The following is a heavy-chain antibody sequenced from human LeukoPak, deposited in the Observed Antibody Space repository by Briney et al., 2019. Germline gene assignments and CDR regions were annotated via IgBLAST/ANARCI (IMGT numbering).Heavy chain of an antibody. CDR1: GGSITNYY. Sequence: SETLSLICNVSGGSITNYYLNWVRQPAGGGLEWIGRINKSGMTSYKSSLKNRVTMSVDTSKNQMSLKLTSVTAADTALYYCGGESIPYYSDYMNVWGKGTAVTVSS. V-gene: IGHV4-4*07. J-gene: IGHJ6*03. CDR3: GGESIPYYSDYMNV. CDR2: INKSGMT. D-gene: IGHD2-21*01.